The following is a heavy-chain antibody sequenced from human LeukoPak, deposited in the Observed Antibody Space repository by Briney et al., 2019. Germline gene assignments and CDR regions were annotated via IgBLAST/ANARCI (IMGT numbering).Heavy chain of an antibody. Sequence: GTSLRLSCAGSGFRFNNYGMHWVRQAPGKGLEWVAVIWYDGSKKYYIDSVKGRFTISRDDSKNSLYLQMNGLRAADTGVYYCARDYCTTTTCLDYWGRGTLVTVSS. D-gene: IGHD2/OR15-2a*01. CDR1: GFRFNNYG. J-gene: IGHJ4*02. CDR2: IWYDGSKK. CDR3: ARDYCTTTTCLDY. V-gene: IGHV3-33*01.